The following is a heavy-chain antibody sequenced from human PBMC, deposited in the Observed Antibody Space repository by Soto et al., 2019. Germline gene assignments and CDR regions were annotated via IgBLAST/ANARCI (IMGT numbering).Heavy chain of an antibody. D-gene: IGHD3-16*02. J-gene: IGHJ4*02. V-gene: IGHV3-23*01. CDR3: AKDRRWGSYRYTGYFDY. CDR2: ISGSGGST. Sequence: GGSLRLSCAASGFTFSSYAMSWVRQAPGKGLEWVSAISGSGGSTYYADSVKGRFTISRDNSKNTLYLQMNSLRAEDTAVYYCAKDRRWGSYRYTGYFDYWGQGTLVTVSS. CDR1: GFTFSSYA.